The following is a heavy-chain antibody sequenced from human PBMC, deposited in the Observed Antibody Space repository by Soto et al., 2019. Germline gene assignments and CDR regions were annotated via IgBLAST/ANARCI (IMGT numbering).Heavy chain of an antibody. J-gene: IGHJ6*02. CDR2: TYYRSKWYN. V-gene: IGHV6-1*01. D-gene: IGHD3-10*01. CDR1: GDSVSSNSAA. CDR3: AREEALITMVRGVIISFGMDV. Sequence: SQTLSLTCAISGDSVSSNSAAWNWIRQSPSRGLEWLGRTYYRSKWYNDYAVSVKSRITINPDKSKNQFSLQLNSVTPEETAVYYCAREEALITMVRGVIISFGMDVWGQGTTVTVSS.